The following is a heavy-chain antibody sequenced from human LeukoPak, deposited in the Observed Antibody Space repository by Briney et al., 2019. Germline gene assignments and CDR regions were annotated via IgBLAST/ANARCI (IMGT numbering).Heavy chain of an antibody. CDR1: GGSFSDYY. J-gene: IGHJ4*02. CDR2: INHSGST. D-gene: IGHD3-3*01. Sequence: SETLSLTCAVYGGSFSDYYWSWIRQPPGKGLEWIGEINHSGSTNYNPSLKSRVTISVDTSKNQFSLKLSSVTAAGTAVYYCARVLRPFTIFGVVFKSIDYFDYWGQGTLVTVSS. CDR3: ARVLRPFTIFGVVFKSIDYFDY. V-gene: IGHV4-34*01.